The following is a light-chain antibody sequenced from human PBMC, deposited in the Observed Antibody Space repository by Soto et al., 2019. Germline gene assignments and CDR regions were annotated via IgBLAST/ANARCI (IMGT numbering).Light chain of an antibody. Sequence: DIQMTQSPSSLSASVGDRVTIACQANQDIGNYLNWYQQKPGKAPRLLIYDAPNLEIGVPSRFSGSGSGTDFTFTIISLQPEDIATYYCQQYDTLPPYTFGQGTKVELK. CDR3: QQYDTLPPYT. CDR1: QDIGNY. CDR2: DAP. J-gene: IGKJ2*01. V-gene: IGKV1-33*01.